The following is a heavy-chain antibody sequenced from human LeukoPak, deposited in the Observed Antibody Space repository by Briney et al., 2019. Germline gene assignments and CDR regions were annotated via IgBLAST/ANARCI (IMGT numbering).Heavy chain of an antibody. J-gene: IGHJ6*02. D-gene: IGHD3-3*01. CDR1: GFTFSSYG. V-gene: IGHV3-30*18. Sequence: PGRSLRLSCAASGFTFSSYGMHWVRQAPGKGLEWVAVISYDGSNKYYADSVKSRFTISKDNAKNTLYLQMNSLRAEDTAVYYCAKDLREVMFGVDKLVTFYYYGMDVWGQGTTVTVSS. CDR2: ISYDGSNK. CDR3: AKDLREVMFGVDKLVTFYYYGMDV.